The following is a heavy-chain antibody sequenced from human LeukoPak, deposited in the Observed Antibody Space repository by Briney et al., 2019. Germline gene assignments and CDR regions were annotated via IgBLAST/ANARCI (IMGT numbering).Heavy chain of an antibody. D-gene: IGHD6-13*01. CDR3: ARVGKQLVRRQDQTFDY. Sequence: ASVKVSCKASGGTFSSYAISWVRQAPGQGLEWMGWINTNTGNPTYAQGFTGRFVFSLDTSVSTAYLQISSLKAEDTAVYYCARVGKQLVRRQDQTFDYWGQGTLVTVSS. CDR1: GGTFSSYA. V-gene: IGHV7-4-1*02. CDR2: INTNTGNP. J-gene: IGHJ4*02.